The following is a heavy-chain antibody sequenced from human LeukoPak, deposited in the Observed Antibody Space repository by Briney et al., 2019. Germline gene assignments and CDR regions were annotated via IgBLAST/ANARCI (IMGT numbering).Heavy chain of an antibody. CDR1: GGSISSYY. J-gene: IGHJ4*02. D-gene: IGHD2-15*01. CDR2: IYYSGST. CDR3: ARHVGYGGGLDY. Sequence: PSETLSLTCTVSGGSISSYYWSWIRQPPGKGLEWIGYIYYSGSTNYNPSLKSRVTISVDTSKNQFSLKLSPVTAADTAVYYCARHVGYGGGLDYWGQGTLVTVSS. V-gene: IGHV4-59*08.